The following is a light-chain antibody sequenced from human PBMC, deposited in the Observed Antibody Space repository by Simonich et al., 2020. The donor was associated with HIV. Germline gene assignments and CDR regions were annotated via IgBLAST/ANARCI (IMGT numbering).Light chain of an antibody. Sequence: DIVMTQSPDSLAVSLGEWATINCKSSQNILYSSNNKNYLAWYQQKSGQPPKLLIYWASTRESGVPDRFSGSGSGTDFTLTISSLQAEDVAVYYCQQYYSTPFTFGQGTRLEIK. J-gene: IGKJ5*01. CDR3: QQYYSTPFT. V-gene: IGKV4-1*01. CDR1: QNILYSSNNKNY. CDR2: WAS.